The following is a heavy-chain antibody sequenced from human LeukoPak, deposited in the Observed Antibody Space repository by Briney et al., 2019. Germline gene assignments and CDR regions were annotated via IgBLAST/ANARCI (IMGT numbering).Heavy chain of an antibody. Sequence: ASVKVSCKASGYTFTSYYMHWVRQAPGQGLEWMGIINPSGGSTSYAQKFQGRVTMTRDTSTSTVYMELSSLRSEDTAVYYCARDSGGDSSGYYYYYYYGMDVWGQGTTVTVSS. CDR1: GYTFTSYY. CDR2: INPSGGST. J-gene: IGHJ6*02. D-gene: IGHD3-22*01. V-gene: IGHV1-46*01. CDR3: ARDSGGDSSGYYYYYYYGMDV.